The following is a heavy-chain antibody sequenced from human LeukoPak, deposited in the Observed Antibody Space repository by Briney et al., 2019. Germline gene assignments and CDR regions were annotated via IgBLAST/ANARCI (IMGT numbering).Heavy chain of an antibody. V-gene: IGHV3-30*02. CDR2: ILYDGSNK. J-gene: IGHJ4*02. D-gene: IGHD2-2*01. CDR3: AKDGRPKRGCSSTSCLNYLDY. CDR1: GFTLRSYG. Sequence: GGPLRLSCAALGFTLRSYGLHWFGRAPGKGLGGVAFILYDGSNKYYADSVKGRFTISRDNSKNTLYLQMNSLRAEDTAVYYCAKDGRPKRGCSSTSCLNYLDYWGQGTLVTVSS.